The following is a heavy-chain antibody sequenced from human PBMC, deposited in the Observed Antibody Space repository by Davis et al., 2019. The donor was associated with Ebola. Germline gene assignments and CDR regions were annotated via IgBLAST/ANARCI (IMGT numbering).Heavy chain of an antibody. CDR1: VITFSSYA. Sequence: GGSLRLSCTDSVITFSSYAMTWVRQAPGKGLEWVSAISGSGGSTYYADSVKGRFTISRDNSKNTLYLQMNSLRAEDTALYYCAKSADYGDYAAFDIWGQGTMVTVSS. CDR3: AKSADYGDYAAFDI. V-gene: IGHV3-23*01. D-gene: IGHD4-17*01. J-gene: IGHJ3*02. CDR2: ISGSGGST.